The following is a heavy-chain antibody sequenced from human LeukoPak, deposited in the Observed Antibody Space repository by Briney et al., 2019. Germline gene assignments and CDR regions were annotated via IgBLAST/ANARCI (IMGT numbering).Heavy chain of an antibody. CDR3: ASRIGGYGYSVDY. CDR1: GFRVTNDY. CDR2: ISSSGSTI. J-gene: IGHJ4*02. D-gene: IGHD5-18*01. V-gene: IGHV3-11*01. Sequence: GGSLRLSCAVSGFRVTNDYMNWVRQAPGKGLEWVSYISSSGSTIYYADSVKGRFTISRDNAKNSLYLQMNSLRAEDTAVYYCASRIGGYGYSVDYWGQGTLVTVSS.